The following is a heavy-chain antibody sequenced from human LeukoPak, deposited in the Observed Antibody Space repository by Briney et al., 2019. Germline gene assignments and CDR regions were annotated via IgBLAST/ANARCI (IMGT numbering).Heavy chain of an antibody. Sequence: SETLSLTCAVYGGSFSGYCWSWIRQPPGKGLEWIGEINHSGSTNYNPSLKSRVTISVDTSKNQFSLKLSSVTAADTAVYYCAPRGIAAAGTNNWFDPWGQGTLVTVSS. CDR3: APRGIAAAGTNNWFDP. D-gene: IGHD6-13*01. J-gene: IGHJ5*02. V-gene: IGHV4-34*01. CDR1: GGSFSGYC. CDR2: INHSGST.